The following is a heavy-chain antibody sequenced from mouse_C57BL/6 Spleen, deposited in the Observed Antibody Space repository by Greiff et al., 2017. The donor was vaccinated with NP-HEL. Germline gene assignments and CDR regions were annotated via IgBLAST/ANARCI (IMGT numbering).Heavy chain of an antibody. CDR1: GYTFTDYE. CDR3: TRSIFITTVVAGYFDY. Sequence: QVQLQQSGAELVRPGASVTLSCKASGYTFTDYEMHWVKQTPVHGLEWIGAIDPETGGTAYNQKFKGKAILTADKSSSTAYMELRSLTSEDSAVYYCTRSIFITTVVAGYFDYWGQGTTLTVSS. J-gene: IGHJ2*01. D-gene: IGHD1-1*01. CDR2: IDPETGGT. V-gene: IGHV1-15*01.